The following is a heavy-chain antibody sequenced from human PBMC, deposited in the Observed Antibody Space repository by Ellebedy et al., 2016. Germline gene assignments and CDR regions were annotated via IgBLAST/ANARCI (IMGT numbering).Heavy chain of an antibody. D-gene: IGHD6-25*01. CDR3: ARDSKRVDAFDI. Sequence: GESLKISCAASGFTLSSDYMSWVRQAPGKGLEWVSVIYRGAGTYYAGSVKGRFTISRDNSKNTLYLQMNSLRAEDTAVYYCARDSKRVDAFDIWGQGTMVTVSS. CDR1: GFTLSSDY. V-gene: IGHV3-53*01. J-gene: IGHJ3*02. CDR2: IYRGAGT.